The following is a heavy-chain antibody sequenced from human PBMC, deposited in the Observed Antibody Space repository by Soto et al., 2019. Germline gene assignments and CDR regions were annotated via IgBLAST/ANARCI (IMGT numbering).Heavy chain of an antibody. CDR3: ARANIAAAGFLEGRVGAFDI. Sequence: EVQLVESGGGLVKPGGSLRLSCAASGFTFSSYSMNWVRQAPGKGLEWVSSISSSSSYIYYADSVKGRFTISRDNAKNSLYLQMNSLRAEDTAVYYCARANIAAAGFLEGRVGAFDIWGQGTMVTVSS. D-gene: IGHD6-13*01. V-gene: IGHV3-21*01. CDR2: ISSSSSYI. CDR1: GFTFSSYS. J-gene: IGHJ3*02.